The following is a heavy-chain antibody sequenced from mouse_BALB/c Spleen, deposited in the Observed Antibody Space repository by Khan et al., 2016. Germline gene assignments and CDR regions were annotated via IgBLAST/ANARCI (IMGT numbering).Heavy chain of an antibody. Sequence: QVRLQQSGAELVRPGASVKLSCKALGYTFTDYEMHWVKQTPVHGLEWIGIINPGSGGTVYNQYFKGMATLTADKSSSTAYINLSSLTSEDSAVYHCTIRGKYDGYYVEMDYWGQGSSVTVSS. CDR3: TIRGKYDGYYVEMDY. J-gene: IGHJ4*01. D-gene: IGHD2-3*01. CDR1: GYTFTDYE. V-gene: IGHV1-15*01. CDR2: INPGSGGT.